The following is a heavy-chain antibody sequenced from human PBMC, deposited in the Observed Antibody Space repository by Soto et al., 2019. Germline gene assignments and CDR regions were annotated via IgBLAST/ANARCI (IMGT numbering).Heavy chain of an antibody. J-gene: IGHJ4*02. CDR1: LFNFSSYS. CDR2: ISSSSSTI. D-gene: IGHD5-18*01. Sequence: PLRVSWTASLFNFSSYSRNWVHQTPFKLLELVSYISSSSSTIYYADSVKGRFTISRDNAKNSLYLQMNSLRDEDTAVYYCARDFRSGYSYGYFPDYFEYWGQGTLVTVSS. V-gene: IGHV3-48*02. CDR3: ARDFRSGYSYGYFPDYFEY.